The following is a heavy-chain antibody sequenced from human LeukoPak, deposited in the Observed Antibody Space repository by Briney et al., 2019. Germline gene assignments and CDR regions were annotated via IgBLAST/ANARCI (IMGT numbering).Heavy chain of an antibody. CDR3: ARWNDYGGNFDY. J-gene: IGHJ4*02. D-gene: IGHD4-23*01. Sequence: SETLSLTCAVSGGSISSGGYSWSWIRQPPGKGLEWIGYIYHNGSTYYNPSLKSRVTISVDRSKNQFSLKLSSVTAADTAVYYCARWNDYGGNFDYWGQGTQVTVSS. CDR1: GGSISSGGYS. V-gene: IGHV4-30-2*01. CDR2: IYHNGST.